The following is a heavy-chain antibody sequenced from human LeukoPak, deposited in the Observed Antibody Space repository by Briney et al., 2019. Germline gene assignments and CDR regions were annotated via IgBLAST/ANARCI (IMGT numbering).Heavy chain of an antibody. CDR1: GYSISSGYY. CDR3: ARRVAYYYGSGTVFDY. J-gene: IGHJ4*02. D-gene: IGHD3-10*01. V-gene: IGHV4-38-2*02. Sequence: SETLSLTCTVSGYSISSGYYWGWIRQPPGKGLEWIRSIYHSGSTYYNPSLKSRVTISVDTSKNQFSLKLSSVTAADTAVYYCARRVAYYYGSGTVFDYWGQGTLVTVSS. CDR2: IYHSGST.